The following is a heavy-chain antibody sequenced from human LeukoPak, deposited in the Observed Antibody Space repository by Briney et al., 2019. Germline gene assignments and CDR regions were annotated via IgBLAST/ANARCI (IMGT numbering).Heavy chain of an antibody. J-gene: IGHJ1*01. D-gene: IGHD6-19*01. V-gene: IGHV1-69*06. CDR2: IIPIFGTA. CDR3: ASTGSSGFQH. CDR1: GYTFTGYY. Sequence: SVKVSCKASGYTFTGYYMHWVRQAPGQGLEWMGGIIPIFGTANYAQKFQGRVTITADKSTSTAYMELSSLRSEDTAVYYCASTGSSGFQHWGQGTLVTVSS.